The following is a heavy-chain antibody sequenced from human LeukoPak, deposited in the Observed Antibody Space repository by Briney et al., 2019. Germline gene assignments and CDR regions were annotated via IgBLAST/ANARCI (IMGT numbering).Heavy chain of an antibody. CDR2: ISNSGGST. CDR3: AKGQQWLEVFDY. CDR1: GFAFSSYA. V-gene: IGHV3-23*01. Sequence: GGSLRLSCAASGFAFSSYAMSWVRQVPGKGLEWVSAISNSGGSTYYADSVKGRFTISRDNSKNTLYLQMNSLRAEDTAVYYCAKGQQWLEVFDYWGQGTLVTVSS. D-gene: IGHD6-19*01. J-gene: IGHJ4*02.